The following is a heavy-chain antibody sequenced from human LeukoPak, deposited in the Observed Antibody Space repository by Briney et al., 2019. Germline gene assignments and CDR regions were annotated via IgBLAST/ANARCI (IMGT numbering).Heavy chain of an antibody. CDR3: ARGGLFGVVATDY. D-gene: IGHD3-3*01. CDR1: GGSISSSSYY. CDR2: IYYSGST. Sequence: SETLSLTCTVSGGSISSSSYYWGWIRQPPGKGLEWIGSIYYSGSTYYNPSLKSRVTISVDTSKNQFSLKLSSVTAADTAVYYCARGGLFGVVATDYWGQGTLVTVSS. V-gene: IGHV4-39*07. J-gene: IGHJ4*02.